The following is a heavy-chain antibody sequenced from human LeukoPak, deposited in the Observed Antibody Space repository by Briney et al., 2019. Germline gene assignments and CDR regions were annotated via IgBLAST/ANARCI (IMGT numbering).Heavy chain of an antibody. V-gene: IGHV3-20*04. CDR2: INWNGGST. CDR3: ARGHTFGGVIVTDAFDI. CDR1: GFTFDDYG. Sequence: GSLRLSCAASGFTFDDYGMTWVRQAPGKGLEWVYGINWNGGSTGYADSVKGRFTISRDNAKNSLYLQMSSLRAEDTAFYYCARGHTFGGVIVTDAFDIWGQGTMVTVSS. D-gene: IGHD3-16*02. J-gene: IGHJ3*02.